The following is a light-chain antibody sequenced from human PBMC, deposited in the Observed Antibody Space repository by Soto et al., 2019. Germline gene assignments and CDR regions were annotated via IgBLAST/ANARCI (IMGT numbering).Light chain of an antibody. V-gene: IGKV3-11*01. CDR2: DAS. CDR1: QSVRTY. CDR3: QHRSNWPRT. J-gene: IGKJ2*01. Sequence: EIVLTQSPATLSLSPGERATLSCRASQSVRTYLAWYQQKPGQAPRLLIYDASNRATGIPARFSGSGSGTDFTLTISSLEPEDFAVYYCQHRSNWPRTFGQGTKREIK.